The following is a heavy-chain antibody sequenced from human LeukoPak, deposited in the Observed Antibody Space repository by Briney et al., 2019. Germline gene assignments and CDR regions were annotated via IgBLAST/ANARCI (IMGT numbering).Heavy chain of an antibody. CDR3: ARDYSAASAFDY. V-gene: IGHV3-21*01. Sequence: GGSLRLSCAASGFTFSSYSMNWVRQAPGKGLEWVSSISSSRSYIYYADSVKGRFTISRDNAKNSLYLQMNSLRAEDTAVYYCARDYSAASAFDYWGQGTLVTVSS. CDR1: GFTFSSYS. J-gene: IGHJ4*02. D-gene: IGHD6-25*01. CDR2: ISSSRSYI.